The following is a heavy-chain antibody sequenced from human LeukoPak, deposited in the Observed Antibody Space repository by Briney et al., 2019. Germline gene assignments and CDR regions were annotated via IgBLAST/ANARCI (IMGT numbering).Heavy chain of an antibody. CDR1: GFTFSSYG. V-gene: IGHV3-23*01. Sequence: GGSLRLSCAASGFTFSSYGMSWVRQAPRKGLEWVSTISGSAYNTYYADSVKGRFTISRDNSANTLYLQMNSLRAEDTALYYCAKHSGSYFIYYVDSWGQGTLVTVSS. J-gene: IGHJ4*02. D-gene: IGHD1-26*01. CDR2: ISGSAYNT. CDR3: AKHSGSYFIYYVDS.